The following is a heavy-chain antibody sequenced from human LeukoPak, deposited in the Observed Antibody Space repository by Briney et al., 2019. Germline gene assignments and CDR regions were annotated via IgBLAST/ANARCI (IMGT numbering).Heavy chain of an antibody. CDR3: ATVKNALMVLGPLGY. Sequence: ASVKVSCKASGYTFTGYYMHWVRQAPGQGLEWMGWINPNSGGTNYAQKFQGRVTMTRDTSISTAYMELSRLRSDDTAVYYCATVKNALMVLGPLGYWGQGTLVTVSS. J-gene: IGHJ4*02. CDR2: INPNSGGT. V-gene: IGHV1-2*02. D-gene: IGHD6-13*01. CDR1: GYTFTGYY.